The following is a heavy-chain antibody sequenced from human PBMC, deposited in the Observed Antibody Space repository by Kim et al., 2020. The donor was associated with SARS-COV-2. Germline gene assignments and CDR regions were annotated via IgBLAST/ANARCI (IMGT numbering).Heavy chain of an antibody. V-gene: IGHV3-15*01. J-gene: IGHJ6*02. D-gene: IGHD4-4*01. CDR3: TARLQDWEFYYYYGMDV. Sequence: VKGRFTISRDDSKNTLYLQMNSLKTEDTAVYYCTARLQDWEFYYYYGMDVWGQGTTVTVSS.